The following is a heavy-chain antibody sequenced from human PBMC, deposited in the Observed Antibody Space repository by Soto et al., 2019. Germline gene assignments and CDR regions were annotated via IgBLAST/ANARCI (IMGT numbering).Heavy chain of an antibody. V-gene: IGHV3-13*01. CDR3: TRETQANLGGHYLYGLDV. Sequence: EVQVVESGGGLVQPGGSLRLSCAASGFTFSYYDMHWVRQVAGKGLEWVSAIGAVAGRDTYYAGSVKGRFTISRENAKNFLYLQMNSLRAEDTAVYYCTRETQANLGGHYLYGLDVWGQGTTVTVSS. CDR1: GFTFSYYD. D-gene: IGHD1-7*01. CDR2: IGAVAGRDT. J-gene: IGHJ6*02.